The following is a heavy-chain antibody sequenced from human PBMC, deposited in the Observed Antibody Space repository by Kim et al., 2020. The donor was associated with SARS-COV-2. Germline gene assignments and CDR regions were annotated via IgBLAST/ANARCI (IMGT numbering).Heavy chain of an antibody. D-gene: IGHD4-4*01. CDR3: AKDITFRGTTCHPFFDY. CDR2: IRWNSVRM. J-gene: IGHJ4*02. Sequence: GGSLRLSCAASGFTFDHYGIHWVRQAPGKGLEWVSGIRWNSVRMAYAESAQGRFTISRDNAKNSLYLQMNSLRPEDTGMYYCAKDITFRGTTCHPFFDYWGQGTPGHRLL. V-gene: IGHV3-9*01. CDR1: GFTFDHYG.